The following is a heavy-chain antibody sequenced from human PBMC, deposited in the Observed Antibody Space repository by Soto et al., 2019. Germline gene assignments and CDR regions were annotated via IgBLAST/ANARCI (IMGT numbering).Heavy chain of an antibody. CDR3: ARDKGSSTVVSGISQEGYFDS. V-gene: IGHV3-33*01. CDR1: GFTFRIFG. D-gene: IGHD6-19*01. CDR2: IWYDGSNA. Sequence: QVQLVESGGGVVQPGRSLRLSCAASGFTFRIFGMHWVRQAPGKGLEWAAIIWYDGSNAYYADSVRGRFTISRDNSKNTVYLQMNSLRAEDTAVYYCARDKGSSTVVSGISQEGYFDSWGQGTLVTVSS. J-gene: IGHJ4*02.